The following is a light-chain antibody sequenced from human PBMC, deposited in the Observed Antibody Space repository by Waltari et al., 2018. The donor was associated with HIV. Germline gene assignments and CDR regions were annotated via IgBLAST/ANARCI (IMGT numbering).Light chain of an antibody. V-gene: IGLV6-57*03. CDR2: EDN. J-gene: IGLJ1*01. CDR1: SGSIASHH. Sequence: NFMLTQPHSVSESPGKTVTISCARSSGSIASHHVQWYQQRPGSAPPPVIYEDNQRPSGVPDRFSGSIDSSSNSASLTISELKTEDEADYYCQSYDSANPCIFGTGTRVTVL. CDR3: QSYDSANPCI.